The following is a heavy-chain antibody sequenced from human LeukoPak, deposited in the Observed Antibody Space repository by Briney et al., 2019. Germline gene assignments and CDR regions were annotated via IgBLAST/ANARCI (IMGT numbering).Heavy chain of an antibody. Sequence: SQTLSLTCTVSGGSISSGGYYWSWIRQHPGKGLEWIGYIYYSGSTYYNPSLKSRVTISVDTSKNQFSLKLSSVTAADTAVYYCAREIGCSGGSCYSRFDYRGQGTLVTVSS. CDR1: GGSISSGGYY. CDR2: IYYSGST. J-gene: IGHJ4*02. CDR3: AREIGCSGGSCYSRFDY. V-gene: IGHV4-31*03. D-gene: IGHD2-15*01.